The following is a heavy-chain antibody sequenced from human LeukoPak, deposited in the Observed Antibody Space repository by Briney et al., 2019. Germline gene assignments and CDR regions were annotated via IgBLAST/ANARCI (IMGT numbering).Heavy chain of an antibody. V-gene: IGHV1-69*05. CDR1: GGTFSSYA. Sequence: ASVKVSCKASGGTFSSYAISWVRQAPGQGLEWMGGIIPIFGTANYAQKFQGRVTMTRDTSISTAYLELSRLRSDDTAVYYCARFYGGKSAANFDYWGQGTLVTVSS. J-gene: IGHJ4*02. D-gene: IGHD4-23*01. CDR2: IIPIFGTA. CDR3: ARFYGGKSAANFDY.